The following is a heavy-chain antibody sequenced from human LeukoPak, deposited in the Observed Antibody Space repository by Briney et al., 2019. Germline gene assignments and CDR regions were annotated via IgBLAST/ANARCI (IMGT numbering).Heavy chain of an antibody. CDR3: VRSITMFQH. CDR2: ISRNGGST. Sequence: GGSLRLSCAASGFTFDECGMTWARQAPGQGLEWVSGISRNGGSTGYADSVKGRFTISRDNVKNYLFLQMNSLRAEDTALYYCVRSITMFQHWGQGTLVTVSS. J-gene: IGHJ1*01. V-gene: IGHV3-20*04. D-gene: IGHD3-10*01. CDR1: GFTFDECG.